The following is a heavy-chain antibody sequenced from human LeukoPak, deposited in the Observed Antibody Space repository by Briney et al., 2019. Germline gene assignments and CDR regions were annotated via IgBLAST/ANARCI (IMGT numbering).Heavy chain of an antibody. CDR2: IKQDGSEK. D-gene: IGHD4-17*01. V-gene: IGHV3-7*01. CDR3: ARDRGFMTTVTKGDFDY. Sequence: GGSPRLSCAASGFTVSSNYMSWVRQAPGKGLEWAANIKQDGSEKYYVGSVKGRFTISRDNAKNSLYLQMNSLRAEDTAVYYCARDRGFMTTVTKGDFDYWGQGTLVTVSS. CDR1: GFTVSSNY. J-gene: IGHJ4*02.